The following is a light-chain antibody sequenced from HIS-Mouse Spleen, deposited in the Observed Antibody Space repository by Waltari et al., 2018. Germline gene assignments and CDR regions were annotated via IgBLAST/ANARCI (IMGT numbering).Light chain of an antibody. J-gene: IGLJ3*02. Sequence: QSVLTQPPSASGTPGQRVTISCSGSSSNIGSNYVYWYQQLPGTAPKLRTDRNNKRPSRVPDRCSGSKSGTSASLAIRGLRSEDEADYYCAAWDDSLSGWVFGGGTKLTVL. CDR1: SSNIGSNY. V-gene: IGLV1-47*01. CDR2: RNN. CDR3: AAWDDSLSGWV.